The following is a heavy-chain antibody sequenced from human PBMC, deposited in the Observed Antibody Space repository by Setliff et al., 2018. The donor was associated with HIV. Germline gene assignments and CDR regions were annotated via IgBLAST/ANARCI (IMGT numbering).Heavy chain of an antibody. CDR1: GFTFTTYA. J-gene: IGHJ6*02. CDR3: ASTFSSSWYPEDYYYYAMDV. D-gene: IGHD6-13*01. CDR2: ISGSGSSI. V-gene: IGHV3-21*01. Sequence: PGGSLRLSCAASGFTFTTYAMNWVRQAPGKGLEWVSSISGSGSSIYYADSVKGRFTISRDNAKNSLYLQMNSLRADDTAVYYCASTFSSSWYPEDYYYYAMDVWGQGTTVTVSS.